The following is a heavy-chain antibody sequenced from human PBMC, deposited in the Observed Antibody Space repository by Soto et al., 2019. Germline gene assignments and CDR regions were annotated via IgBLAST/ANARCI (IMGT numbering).Heavy chain of an antibody. CDR1: GFTFSDYY. V-gene: IGHV3-11*06. CDR3: ARDLGSWQQWLVRGAFDI. J-gene: IGHJ3*02. D-gene: IGHD6-19*01. Sequence: GGSLRLSCAASGFTFSDYYMSWIRQAPGKGLEWVSYISSSSSYTNYADSVKGRFTISRDNAKNSLYLQMNSLRAEDTAVYYCARDLGSWQQWLVRGAFDIWGQGTMVTVSS. CDR2: ISSSSSYT.